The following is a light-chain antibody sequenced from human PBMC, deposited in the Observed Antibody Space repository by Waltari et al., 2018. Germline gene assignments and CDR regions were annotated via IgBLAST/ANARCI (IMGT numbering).Light chain of an antibody. CDR1: SSAVGRYHY. CDR2: DVS. J-gene: IGLJ3*02. Sequence: QSALTQPRSVSGSPGQSVTISCPGTSSAVGRYHYVSWFQQYPGKAPKLMISDVSERPSGVPDRFSGSKSGNTASLTISGLQAEDEADYYCCSYAGIYTWVFGGGTQLTVL. V-gene: IGLV2-11*01. CDR3: CSYAGIYTWV.